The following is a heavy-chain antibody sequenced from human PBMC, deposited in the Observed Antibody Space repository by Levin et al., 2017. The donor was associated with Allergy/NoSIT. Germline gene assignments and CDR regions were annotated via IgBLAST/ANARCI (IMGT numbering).Heavy chain of an antibody. CDR3: AHRQTPVSGTHFDY. V-gene: IGHV2-5*02. CDR1: GFSLSTSGVG. Sequence: SGPTLVKPTQTLTLTCTFSGFSLSTSGVGVGWFRQPPGKALEWLALIYWDDDKRYNPSLESRLTITKDTSKNQVVLTMVNMDPADTATYYCAHRQTPVSGTHFDYWGQGTLVTVSS. D-gene: IGHD2-15*01. CDR2: IYWDDDK. J-gene: IGHJ4*02.